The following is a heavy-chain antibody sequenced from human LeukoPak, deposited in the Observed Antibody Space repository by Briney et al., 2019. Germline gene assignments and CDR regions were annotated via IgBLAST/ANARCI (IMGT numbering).Heavy chain of an antibody. Sequence: ASVKVSCKASGFTFTSYDINWVRQATGQGLEWMGWMNPNSGNTGYAQKFQGRVTMTRNTSISTAYMELSSLRSEDTAVYYCARGASGSLLRVIYYYYMDVWGKGTTVAISS. V-gene: IGHV1-8*01. CDR1: GFTFTSYD. D-gene: IGHD3-10*01. J-gene: IGHJ6*03. CDR2: MNPNSGNT. CDR3: ARGASGSLLRVIYYYYMDV.